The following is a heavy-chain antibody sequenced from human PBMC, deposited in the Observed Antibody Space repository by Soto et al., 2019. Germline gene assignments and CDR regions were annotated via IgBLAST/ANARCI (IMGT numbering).Heavy chain of an antibody. V-gene: IGHV3-30*18. J-gene: IGHJ3*02. CDR2: ISYDGGNE. Sequence: QVQLVESGGGVVQPGRSLRLSCAASGFTFSHYALHWVRQAPGKGLEWVAVISYDGGNEYYADSEKGRFTISRDSPKNTLYLQMNSLRPEDTAVYYCVKGGTTSAFSTFDIWGRGTVVTVSS. CDR3: VKGGTTSAFSTFDI. CDR1: GFTFSHYA. D-gene: IGHD1-1*01.